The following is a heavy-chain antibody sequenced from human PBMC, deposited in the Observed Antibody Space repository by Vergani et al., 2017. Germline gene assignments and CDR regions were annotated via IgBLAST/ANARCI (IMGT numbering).Heavy chain of an antibody. CDR1: GFTFSSYS. CDR3: ARDRIAAAGAFDI. V-gene: IGHV3-66*01. CDR2: IYSGGST. D-gene: IGHD6-13*01. J-gene: IGHJ3*02. Sequence: EVQLVESGGGLVKPGGSLRLSCAASGFTFSSYSMNWVRQAPGKGLEWVSVIYSGGSTYYADSVKGRFTISRDNSKNTLYLQMNSLRAEDTAVYYCARDRIAAAGAFDIWGQGTMVTVSS.